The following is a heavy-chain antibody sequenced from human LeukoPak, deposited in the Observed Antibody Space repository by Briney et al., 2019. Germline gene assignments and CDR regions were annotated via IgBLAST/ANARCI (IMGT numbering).Heavy chain of an antibody. V-gene: IGHV4-39*01. CDR3: ARQIVGTSWNYYYSYIDV. CDR1: GGSIISSLYH. Sequence: SETLSLTCSVSGGSIISSLYHWGWLRQAPGQGLQWIGNVFHSGNTYYSPSLQSRVAISIDTSKNRFSLKLTSVTAADTAVYYCARQIVGTSWNYYYSYIDVWGNGTSVSVSS. D-gene: IGHD1-1*01. CDR2: VFHSGNT. J-gene: IGHJ6*03.